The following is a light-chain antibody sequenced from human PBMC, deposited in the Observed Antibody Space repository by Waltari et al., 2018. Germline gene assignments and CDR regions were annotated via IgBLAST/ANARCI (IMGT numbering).Light chain of an antibody. CDR2: GAS. CDR1: QSIRSN. J-gene: IGKJ1*01. V-gene: IGKV3-15*01. CDR3: QQYDNWLGT. Sequence: EIVMTQSPATLSVFPGERATLPCRASQSIRSNLAWYQHKPSQAPRLLIYGASTRATGIPARFSGSGSGTEFTLTISSLQSEDFAVYFCQQYDNWLGTFGQGTKVEIK.